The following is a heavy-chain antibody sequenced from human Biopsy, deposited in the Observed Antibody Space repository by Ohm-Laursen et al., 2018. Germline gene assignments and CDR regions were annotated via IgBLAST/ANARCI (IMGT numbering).Heavy chain of an antibody. CDR3: ATKLAGYFHH. J-gene: IGHJ1*01. V-gene: IGHV1-69*06. CDR2: NIPILGTG. Sequence: SVKVSCKVPEGTFSNYGVNWVRQAPGQGLEWLGGNIPILGTGNYAQKFQDRATVAADTSTSTATMELRSLRSDDTAVYYCATKLAGYFHHWGQGTLVIVSS. CDR1: EGTFSNYG.